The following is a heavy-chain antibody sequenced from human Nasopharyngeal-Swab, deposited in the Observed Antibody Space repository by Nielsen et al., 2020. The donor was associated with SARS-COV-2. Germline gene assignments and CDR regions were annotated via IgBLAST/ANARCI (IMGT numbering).Heavy chain of an antibody. CDR2: IYYSGGT. D-gene: IGHD5-24*01. CDR1: CDSISSSY. CDR3: ARVGVEVMATYYYYYYMDV. V-gene: IGHV4-59*01. Sequence: SETLSLTCTVSCDSISSSYWSWVRQPPGKGLEWVGYIYYSGGTNYNPSLKSRVTISVDTSKNQFSLKLRSVTAADTAVYYCARVGVEVMATYYYYYYMDVWGKGTTVIVSS. J-gene: IGHJ6*03.